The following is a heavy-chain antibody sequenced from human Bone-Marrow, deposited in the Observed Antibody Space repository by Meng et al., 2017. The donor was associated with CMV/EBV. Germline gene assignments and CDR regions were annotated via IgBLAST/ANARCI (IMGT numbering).Heavy chain of an antibody. CDR1: GASFSDYY. V-gene: IGHV4-34*01. CDR2: VNHSGIT. Sequence: SETLSLTCAVYGASFSDYYWSWIRQSPGKGLEWIGEVNHSGITNYNPSLESRVTISVDTSKNQFSLKLSSVTAADTAVYYCARGPRYDSAGYYLNYWGQGTLVTAPQ. CDR3: ARGPRYDSAGYYLNY. D-gene: IGHD3-22*01. J-gene: IGHJ4*02.